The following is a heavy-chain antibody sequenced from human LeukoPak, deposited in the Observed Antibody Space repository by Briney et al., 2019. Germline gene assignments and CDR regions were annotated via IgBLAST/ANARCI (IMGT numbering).Heavy chain of an antibody. CDR3: ARVTLLPTHIDY. D-gene: IGHD2/OR15-2a*01. CDR2: INHSGST. CDR1: GDSISSSKKY. J-gene: IGHJ4*02. Sequence: SETLSLTCTVSGDSISSSKKYWGWVRQPPGKGLEWIGEINHSGSTNYNPSLKSRVTISIDTSKNQFSLKLSSVTAADTAVYYCARVTLLPTHIDYWGQGALVTVSS. V-gene: IGHV4-39*07.